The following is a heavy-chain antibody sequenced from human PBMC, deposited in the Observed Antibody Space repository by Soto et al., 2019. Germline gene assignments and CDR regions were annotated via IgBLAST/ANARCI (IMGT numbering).Heavy chain of an antibody. CDR2: ISAYNGNT. D-gene: IGHD2-15*01. CDR1: GYTFTSYG. J-gene: IGHJ6*02. CDR3: ARGYCSGGSCYLDYYYGMDV. Sequence: GASVKVSCKASGYTFTSYGISWVRQAPGQGLEWMGWISAYNGNTNYAQKLQGRVTMTTDTSTSTAYMELRSLRSDDTAVYYCARGYCSGGSCYLDYYYGMDVWGQGTTVTVSS. V-gene: IGHV1-18*01.